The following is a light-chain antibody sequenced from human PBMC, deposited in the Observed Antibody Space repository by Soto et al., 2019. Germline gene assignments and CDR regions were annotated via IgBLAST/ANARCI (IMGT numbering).Light chain of an antibody. V-gene: IGLV1-44*01. J-gene: IGLJ1*01. CDR3: ATWDDSRYGYV. Sequence: QSVLTQPPSASGTPGQRVTISASGSTSNIGSNTVSWYQQLPGTAPKLLIYDNDERPSGVPVRFSGSKSATSASLVISGLQSEDEGDYYCATWDDSRYGYVFGPGTK. CDR2: DND. CDR1: TSNIGSNT.